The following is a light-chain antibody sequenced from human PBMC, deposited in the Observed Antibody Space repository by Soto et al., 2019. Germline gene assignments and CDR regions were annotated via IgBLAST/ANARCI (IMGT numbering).Light chain of an antibody. CDR3: QQRSNWPLT. CDR1: QSVSNY. CDR2: DTS. Sequence: EIVLTQSPATLSLSPGERATLSCSASQSVSNYLVWYQQKPGQALRLLIYDTSNRATGIPARFSGSGSGTDFTLTISSLEPEDFAVYYCQQRSNWPLTFGGGTKVEIK. V-gene: IGKV3-11*01. J-gene: IGKJ4*01.